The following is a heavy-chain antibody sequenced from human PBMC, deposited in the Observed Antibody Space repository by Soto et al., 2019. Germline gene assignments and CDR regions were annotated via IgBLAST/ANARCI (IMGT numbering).Heavy chain of an antibody. CDR1: GGSISSGGYY. CDR2: IYYSGST. D-gene: IGHD3-3*01. CDR3: ARASGGTYYDFWSGSVFHYGMDV. Sequence: SETLSLTCTVSGGSISSGGYYWSWIRQHPGKGLECIGYIYYSGSTNYNPSLKSRVTISVDTSKNQFSLKLSSVTAADTAVYYCARASGGTYYDFWSGSVFHYGMDVWGQGTTVTVSS. V-gene: IGHV4-31*03. J-gene: IGHJ6*02.